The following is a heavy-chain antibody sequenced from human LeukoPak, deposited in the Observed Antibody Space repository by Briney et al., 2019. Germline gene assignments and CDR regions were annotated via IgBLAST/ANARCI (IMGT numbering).Heavy chain of an antibody. J-gene: IGHJ5*02. CDR3: ARNGIAANWFDP. CDR1: GYTFTSYD. Sequence: ASVKVSCKASGYTFTSYDINWVRQATEQGLEWMGWMNPNSGNTGYAQKFQGRVTMTRNTSISTAYMELSSLRSEDTAVYYCARNGIAANWFDPWGQGTLVTVSS. V-gene: IGHV1-8*01. D-gene: IGHD6-25*01. CDR2: MNPNSGNT.